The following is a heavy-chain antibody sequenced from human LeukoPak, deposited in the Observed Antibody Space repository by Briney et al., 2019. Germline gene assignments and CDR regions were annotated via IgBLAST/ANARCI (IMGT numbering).Heavy chain of an antibody. Sequence: ASVKVSCKASGYTFTSYGISWVRQAPGQGLEWMGWISAYNGNTNYAQKLQGRVTMTTDTSTSTAYMELRSLRSDDTAVYYCARDGYYDSSGLDAFDIWGQGTKVTVSS. J-gene: IGHJ3*02. V-gene: IGHV1-18*01. D-gene: IGHD3-22*01. CDR3: ARDGYYDSSGLDAFDI. CDR1: GYTFTSYG. CDR2: ISAYNGNT.